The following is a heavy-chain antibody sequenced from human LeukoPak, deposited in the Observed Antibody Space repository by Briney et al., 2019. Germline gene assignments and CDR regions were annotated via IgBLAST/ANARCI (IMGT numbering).Heavy chain of an antibody. CDR1: GFTFSSYW. J-gene: IGHJ4*02. Sequence: GGSLRLSCEASGFTFSSYWMHWVRQAPGKGLEWVSAISGSGGSTYYADSVKGRLTISRDNSKNTLYLQMNSLRAEDTAVYYCALTKTPSQPLPNYWGQGTLVTVSS. D-gene: IGHD1-26*01. CDR3: ALTKTPSQPLPNY. V-gene: IGHV3-23*01. CDR2: ISGSGGST.